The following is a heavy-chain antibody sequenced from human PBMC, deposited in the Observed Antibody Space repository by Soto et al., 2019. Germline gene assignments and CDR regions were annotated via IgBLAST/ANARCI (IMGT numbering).Heavy chain of an antibody. D-gene: IGHD1-1*01. V-gene: IGHV1-2*06. CDR1: GYTFTDFY. CDR3: ATGTNGTTGWYHP. Sequence: QVQLVQSGTEVKKPGASVTVSCKSSGYTFTDFYLHWLRQAPGQGLEGVGRINPKTGDTKSSQKFQCRVTMSSDTSVSTAYIHLTSLTSDDTAIYYCATGTNGTTGWYHPWGQGTRVTVSS. CDR2: INPKTGDT. J-gene: IGHJ5*02.